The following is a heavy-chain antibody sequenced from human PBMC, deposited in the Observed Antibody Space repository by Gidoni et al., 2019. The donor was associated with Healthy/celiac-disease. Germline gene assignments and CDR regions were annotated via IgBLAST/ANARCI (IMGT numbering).Heavy chain of an antibody. CDR2: ISGSGGST. CDR3: AKVPTGPSSYFDY. J-gene: IGHJ4*02. Sequence: EVQLLESGGGLVQPGGSLRLSCAASGFTFSSYAMSWVRQAPGKGLEWVSSISGSGGSTYYADAVKGRFTISRDNSKNTLYLQMNSLRAEDTAVYYCAKVPTGPSSYFDYWGQGTLVTVSS. V-gene: IGHV3-23*01. CDR1: GFTFSSYA. D-gene: IGHD3-10*01.